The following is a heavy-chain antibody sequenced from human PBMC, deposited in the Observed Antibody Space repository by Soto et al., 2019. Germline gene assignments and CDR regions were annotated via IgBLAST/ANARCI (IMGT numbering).Heavy chain of an antibody. CDR2: IYHSGST. CDR1: GGSISSSNW. V-gene: IGHV4-4*02. J-gene: IGHJ4*02. CDR3: ARLSNYDSSVYPN. D-gene: IGHD3-22*01. Sequence: SETLSLTCAVSGGSISSSNWWSWVRQPPGKGLEWIGEIYHSGSTNYNPSLKSRVTISVDKSKNQFSLKLSSVTAADTAVYYCARLSNYDSSVYPNWGQGTRVTVSS.